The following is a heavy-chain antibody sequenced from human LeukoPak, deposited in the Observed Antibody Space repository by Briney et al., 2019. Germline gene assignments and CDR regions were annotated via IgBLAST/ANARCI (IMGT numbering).Heavy chain of an antibody. CDR2: ISSSSSTI. V-gene: IGHV3-48*01. CDR1: GFTFSSYS. J-gene: IGHJ5*02. CDR3: ARGHKGGSKTLTGTTTWFDP. Sequence: GGSLRLSCSASGFTFSSYSMTWVRQAPGKGLEWVSYISSSSSTIYYADSVKGRFTISRDNAKNSLYLQMNSLRAEDTAVYYCARGHKGGSKTLTGTTTWFDPWGQGTLVTVSS. D-gene: IGHD1-7*01.